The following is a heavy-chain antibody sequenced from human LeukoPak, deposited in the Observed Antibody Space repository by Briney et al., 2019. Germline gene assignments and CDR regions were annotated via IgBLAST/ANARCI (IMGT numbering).Heavy chain of an antibody. V-gene: IGHV3-23*01. CDR3: ARARASGSAVHMDV. J-gene: IGHJ6*03. D-gene: IGHD5-12*01. CDR2: ISGSGGST. Sequence: GGSLRLSCAASGFTFNTYAMSWVRQAPGKGLEWVSGISGSGGSTHYADSVKGRFTISRDNSKNTLYLQMNSLRAEDTAVYYCARARASGSAVHMDVWGKGTTVTVSS. CDR1: GFTFNTYA.